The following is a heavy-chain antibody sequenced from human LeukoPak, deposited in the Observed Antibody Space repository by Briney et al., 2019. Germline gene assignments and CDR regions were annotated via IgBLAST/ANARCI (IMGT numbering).Heavy chain of an antibody. CDR2: INHSGST. Sequence: PSETLSLTCAGYGGSFSGYYWSWIRQPPGKGLEWIGEINHSGSTNYNPSLKSRVTISVDTSKNQFSLKLSSVTAADTAVYYCARLNRYSGYDYWGQGTLVTVSS. V-gene: IGHV4-34*01. D-gene: IGHD5-12*01. CDR3: ARLNRYSGYDY. J-gene: IGHJ4*02. CDR1: GGSFSGYY.